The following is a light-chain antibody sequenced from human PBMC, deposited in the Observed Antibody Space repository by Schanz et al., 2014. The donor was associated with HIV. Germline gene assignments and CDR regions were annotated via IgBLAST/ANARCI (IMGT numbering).Light chain of an antibody. Sequence: ETVLTQSPGSLSLFPGERAALSCRASQTITSNFLAWYQQRPGQAPRLLIYGASNRATGVPDRFSGSGSGTDFILTISRLEPEDFAVYYCQQHGGSPETFGQGTKVEIK. J-gene: IGKJ1*01. V-gene: IGKV3-20*01. CDR3: QQHGGSPET. CDR1: QTITSNF. CDR2: GAS.